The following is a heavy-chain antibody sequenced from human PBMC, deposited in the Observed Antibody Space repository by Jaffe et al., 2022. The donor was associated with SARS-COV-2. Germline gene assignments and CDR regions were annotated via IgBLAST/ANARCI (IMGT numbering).Heavy chain of an antibody. J-gene: IGHJ6*02. CDR3: AREDGVGDGYYYGMDV. Sequence: QVQLVQSGAEVKKPGSSVKVSCKASGGTFSSYTISWVRQAPGQGLEWMGRIIPILGIANYAQKFQGRVTITADKSTSTAYMELSSLRSEDTAVYYCAREDGVGDGYYYGMDVWGQGTTVTVSS. CDR1: GGTFSSYT. D-gene: IGHD2-21*02. V-gene: IGHV1-69*08. CDR2: IIPILGIA.